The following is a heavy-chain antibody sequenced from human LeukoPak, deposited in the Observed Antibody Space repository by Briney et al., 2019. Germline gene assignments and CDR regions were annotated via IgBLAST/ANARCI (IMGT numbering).Heavy chain of an antibody. CDR1: GYTFTSYY. CDR3: ARGYGSGSYFSSYYYYMDV. J-gene: IGHJ6*03. CDR2: INPSGGST. V-gene: IGHV1-46*01. D-gene: IGHD3-10*01. Sequence: ASVKVSCKASGYTFTSYYMHWVRQAPGQGLEWMGIINPSGGSTSYAQKFQGRVTMTRDTSTSTAYMELSSLRSEDTAVYYCARGYGSGSYFSSYYYYMDVWGKGTTVTVSS.